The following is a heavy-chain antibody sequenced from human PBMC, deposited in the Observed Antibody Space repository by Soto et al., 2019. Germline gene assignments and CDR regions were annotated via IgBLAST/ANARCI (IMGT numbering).Heavy chain of an antibody. Sequence: GASVKVSCKASGYTFTGYYMHWVRQAPGQGLEWMGWINPNSGGTNYAQKFQGWVTMTRDTPISTAYMELSRLRSDDTAVYYCARGRYGFLERSPSPDHYYMDVWGKGTTVTVSS. J-gene: IGHJ6*03. CDR3: ARGRYGFLERSPSPDHYYMDV. V-gene: IGHV1-2*04. CDR1: GYTFTGYY. CDR2: INPNSGGT. D-gene: IGHD3-3*01.